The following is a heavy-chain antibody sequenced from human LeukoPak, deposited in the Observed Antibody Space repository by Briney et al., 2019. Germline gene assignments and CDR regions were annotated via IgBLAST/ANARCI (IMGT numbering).Heavy chain of an antibody. Sequence: GGSLRLSCAASGFTFGNAWMSWVRQAPGKGLEWVGRIKSKTDGGTTDYAAPVKGRFTISRDDSKNTLYLQMNSLKTEDTAVYYCTTDPRDIVVVAAAMPIDYWGQGTLVTVSS. CDR2: IKSKTDGGTT. V-gene: IGHV3-15*01. CDR1: GFTFGNAW. D-gene: IGHD2-2*01. J-gene: IGHJ4*02. CDR3: TTDPRDIVVVAAAMPIDY.